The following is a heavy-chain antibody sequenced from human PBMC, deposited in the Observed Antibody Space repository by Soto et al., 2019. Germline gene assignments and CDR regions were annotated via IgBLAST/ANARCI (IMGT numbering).Heavy chain of an antibody. Sequence: QVQLVQSGAKVKKPGASVKVSCKASGYTFTSYAMHWVRQAPRQRLEWMGWINAGNGNTKYSQKFQGRVTITRDTSASTAYMEVSSLRSEDTAVYYCARGDYYDIHDYWGQGTLVTVSS. V-gene: IGHV1-3*01. CDR3: ARGDYYDIHDY. CDR1: GYTFTSYA. CDR2: INAGNGNT. J-gene: IGHJ4*02. D-gene: IGHD3-22*01.